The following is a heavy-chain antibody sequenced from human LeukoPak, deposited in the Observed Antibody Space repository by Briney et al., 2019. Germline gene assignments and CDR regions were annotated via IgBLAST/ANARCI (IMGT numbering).Heavy chain of an antibody. V-gene: IGHV3-30*04. CDR1: GFTFSNYA. J-gene: IGHJ4*02. Sequence: PGGSLRLSCAASGFTFSNYAMHWVRQAPGKGLEWVALISYDGSYKYYADSVKGRFTISRDNSKNTLFLHMNSLRAEDTGVYYCASGYDSLTGRIGGYWGQGTLVTVSS. CDR3: ASGYDSLTGRIGGY. CDR2: ISYDGSYK. D-gene: IGHD3-9*01.